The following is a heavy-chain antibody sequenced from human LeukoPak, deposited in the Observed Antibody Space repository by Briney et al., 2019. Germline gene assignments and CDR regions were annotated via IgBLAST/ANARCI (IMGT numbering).Heavy chain of an antibody. CDR1: GYTFTSYA. J-gene: IGHJ5*02. CDR2: INTNTGNP. Sequence: ASVKVSCKASGYTFTSYAMNWVRQAPGQGLEWMGWINTNTGNPTYAQGFTGRFVFSLDTSVSTAYLQISSLKAEDTAVYYCARYCSSTSCEGNWFDPWGQGNPVTVSS. V-gene: IGHV7-4-1*02. D-gene: IGHD2-2*01. CDR3: ARYCSSTSCEGNWFDP.